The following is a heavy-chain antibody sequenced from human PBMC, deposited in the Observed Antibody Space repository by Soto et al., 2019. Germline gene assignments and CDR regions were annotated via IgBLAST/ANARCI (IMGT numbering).Heavy chain of an antibody. Sequence: QVQLQESGPGLVKPSQTLSLTCTVSGGSISSGGYYWSWIRQHPGKGLEWIGYIYYSGSTYYNPSLKRRVTISVDTSKNQFSLKLSSGTAADTAVYYCARGHHGKYWYFDLWGRGTLVTVSS. J-gene: IGHJ2*01. CDR3: ARGHHGKYWYFDL. D-gene: IGHD1-1*01. CDR1: GGSISSGGYY. V-gene: IGHV4-31*03. CDR2: IYYSGST.